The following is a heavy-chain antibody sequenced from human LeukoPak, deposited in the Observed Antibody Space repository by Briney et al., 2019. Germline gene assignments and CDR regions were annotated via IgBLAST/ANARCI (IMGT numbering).Heavy chain of an antibody. CDR1: GGSISTYY. CDR2: IYYSGSI. V-gene: IGHV4-59*08. CDR3: ARSRGYSYGTTFLDY. Sequence: SETLSLTCTVSGGSISTYYWSWIRQPPGKGLEWIGYIYYSGSINYNPSLKSRVTISVDTSKNQFSLKLSSVTAADTAVYYCARSRGYSYGTTFLDYWDQGTLVTVSS. D-gene: IGHD5-18*01. J-gene: IGHJ4*02.